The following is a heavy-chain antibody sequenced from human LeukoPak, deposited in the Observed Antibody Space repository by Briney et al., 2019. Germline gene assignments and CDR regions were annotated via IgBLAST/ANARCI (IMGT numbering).Heavy chain of an antibody. V-gene: IGHV4-59*11. CDR3: ARKWELSGGANWFDP. CDR2: IYYSGST. Sequence: SETLSLTCTVSGGSISSHDWRWIRQPPGKGLEWLGYIYYSGSTNYNPSLKSRVTISPDTSKNLIALELSSVYGADTAVYCCARKWELSGGANWFDPWGQGTMVTVSS. CDR1: GGSISSHD. J-gene: IGHJ5*02. D-gene: IGHD1-26*01.